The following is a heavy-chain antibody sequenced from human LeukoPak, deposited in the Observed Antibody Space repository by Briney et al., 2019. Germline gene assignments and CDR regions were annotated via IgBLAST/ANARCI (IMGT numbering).Heavy chain of an antibody. Sequence: ASDTLSLTCTVSGGSINSYFWGWVRQPAGKGLEWIGRIYTTGTTHFNPSLRSRLTMSVDTSKNLFSLNLSSVAAADTAVYYCARQGYGASWCHLDYWGRGTLVTVSS. CDR2: IYTTGTT. J-gene: IGHJ4*02. CDR1: GGSINSYF. CDR3: ARQGYGASWCHLDY. V-gene: IGHV4-4*07. D-gene: IGHD4/OR15-4a*01.